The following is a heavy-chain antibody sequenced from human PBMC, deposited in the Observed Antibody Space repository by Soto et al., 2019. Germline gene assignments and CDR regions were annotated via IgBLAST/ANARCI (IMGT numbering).Heavy chain of an antibody. Sequence: GGSLRLSCAASGFTFDDYAMHWVRQAPGKGLEWVSLITWDGGTTYYADSVKGRFTISRDKSKNSLYLQMSSLRAEDTALYYCAKDPLPLARSDYFDPWGQGTLVTVSS. D-gene: IGHD4-17*01. V-gene: IGHV3-43D*04. J-gene: IGHJ5*02. CDR1: GFTFDDYA. CDR2: ITWDGGTT. CDR3: AKDPLPLARSDYFDP.